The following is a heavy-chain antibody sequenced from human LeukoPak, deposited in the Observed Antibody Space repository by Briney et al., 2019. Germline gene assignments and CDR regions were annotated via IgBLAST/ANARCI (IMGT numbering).Heavy chain of an antibody. CDR2: INHSGST. CDR1: GGSFSGYY. J-gene: IGHJ6*03. V-gene: IGHV4-34*01. CDR3: ASERVYGSGSYYRYYYMDV. Sequence: SETLSLTCAVYGGSFSGYYWSWIRQPPGKGLGWIGEINHSGSTNYNPSLKSRVTISVDTSKNQFSLKLSSVTAADTAVYYCASERVYGSGSYYRYYYMDVWGKGTTVTVSS. D-gene: IGHD3-10*01.